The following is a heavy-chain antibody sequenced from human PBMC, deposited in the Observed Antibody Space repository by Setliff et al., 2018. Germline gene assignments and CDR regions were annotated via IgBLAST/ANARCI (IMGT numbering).Heavy chain of an antibody. CDR1: GASINSLSW. V-gene: IGHV4-4*02. D-gene: IGHD3-22*01. J-gene: IGHJ6*03. CDR3: ARDSLDYYASRGFPRSYYYMDV. CDR2: IYHDGND. Sequence: SETLSLTCTVSGASINSLSWWSWVRQPPGKGLEWIGEIYHDGNDKYTPSVHYSPSLKSRVTISIDKSNNQFSLKLTSMTAADTAVYYCARDSLDYYASRGFPRSYYYMDVWGKGTSVTVSS.